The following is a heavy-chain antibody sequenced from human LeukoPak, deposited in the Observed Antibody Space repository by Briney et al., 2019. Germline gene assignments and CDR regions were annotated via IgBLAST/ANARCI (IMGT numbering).Heavy chain of an antibody. D-gene: IGHD2-15*01. Sequence: DPGGSLRLSCAASGFTFSDYQMSWIRQAPGKGLEWVSYIRRSGSTTYYADSVKGRFTISRDNAKNSLYLQMNSLRAEDTAVYYCAREQGYSRYYYYYYYMDVWGKGTTVTISS. CDR3: AREQGYSRYYYYYYYMDV. V-gene: IGHV3-11*01. CDR1: GFTFSDYQ. J-gene: IGHJ6*03. CDR2: IRRSGSTT.